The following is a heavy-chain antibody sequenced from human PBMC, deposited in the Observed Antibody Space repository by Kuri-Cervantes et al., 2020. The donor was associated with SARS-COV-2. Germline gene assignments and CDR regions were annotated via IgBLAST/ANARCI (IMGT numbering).Heavy chain of an antibody. CDR2: IRYDGSNK. J-gene: IGHJ4*02. V-gene: IGHV3-30*02. D-gene: IGHD6-13*01. Sequence: GGSLRLSCAASRFTFSSYGMHWVRQAPGKGLEWVAFIRYDGSNKYYADSVKGRFTISRDNSKNTLYLQMNSLRAEDTAVYYCAGLYSSSWSYDYWGQGTLVTVSS. CDR1: RFTFSSYG. CDR3: AGLYSSSWSYDY.